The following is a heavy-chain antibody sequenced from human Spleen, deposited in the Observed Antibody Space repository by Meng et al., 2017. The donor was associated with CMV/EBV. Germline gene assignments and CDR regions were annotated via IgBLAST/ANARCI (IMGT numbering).Heavy chain of an antibody. D-gene: IGHD2-2*01. CDR2: ISHGGSN. Sequence: DYYWTWIRQPPGKGLEWIGEISHGGSNNYNPSLKSRILISRDTSKNRFSLKLTSVTAADTAVYYCARDAEEGYCSSSKCSPSYFHHWGPGILVTVSS. V-gene: IGHV4-34*09. J-gene: IGHJ1*01. CDR1: DYY. CDR3: ARDAEEGYCSSSKCSPSYFHH.